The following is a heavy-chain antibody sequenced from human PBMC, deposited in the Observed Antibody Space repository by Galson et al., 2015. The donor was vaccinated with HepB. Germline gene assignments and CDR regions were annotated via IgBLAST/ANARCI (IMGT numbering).Heavy chain of an antibody. D-gene: IGHD4-17*01. J-gene: IGHJ5*02. V-gene: IGHV3-21*01. CDR2: ISSSSSYI. Sequence: SLRLSCAASGFTFSNYSMNWVRQAPGKGLEWVSSISSSSSYIYYADSVKGRFTISRDNAKNSLYLQMNSLRAEDTAVYYCARDPGNGDYPNWFDPWGQGTLVTVSS. CDR3: ARDPGNGDYPNWFDP. CDR1: GFTFSNYS.